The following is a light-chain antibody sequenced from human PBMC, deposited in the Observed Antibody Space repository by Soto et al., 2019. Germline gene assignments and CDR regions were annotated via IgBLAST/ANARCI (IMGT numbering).Light chain of an antibody. J-gene: IGLJ3*02. CDR1: NSDVGDYNF. CDR2: DVT. Sequence: QSVLTQPRSVSGSPGQAVTISCTGTNSDVGDYNFVSWYQHHPGKAPKLMIYDVTKRPSGVPDRFSGSKSGNTASLTISGLQAEDEADYYCGSYAGSFHQFGGGTKLTVL. CDR3: GSYAGSFHQ. V-gene: IGLV2-11*01.